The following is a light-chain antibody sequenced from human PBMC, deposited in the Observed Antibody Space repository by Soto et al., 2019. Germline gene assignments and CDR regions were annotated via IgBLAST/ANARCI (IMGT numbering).Light chain of an antibody. CDR1: QSVFSN. V-gene: IGKV3-15*01. Sequence: ELVMTQSPATLSVSPGERATLSCRASQSVFSNLAWYQQKPGQAPRLLIYGASTRATGISARFSGSGSGTEFTLSISSLQSEDFAVYYCQQYNNWPLTFGGGTKVEI. J-gene: IGKJ4*01. CDR2: GAS. CDR3: QQYNNWPLT.